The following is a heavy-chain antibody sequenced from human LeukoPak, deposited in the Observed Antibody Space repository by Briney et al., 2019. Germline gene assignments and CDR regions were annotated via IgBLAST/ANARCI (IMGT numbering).Heavy chain of an antibody. J-gene: IGHJ4*02. Sequence: PSETLSLTCTVSGGSISSSSYYWGWIRQPPGKGLEWIGSIYYSGSTYYNPSLKSRVTISVDTSKNQFSLKLSSVTAADTAVYYCAGMVAAQGYFDYWGQGTLVTVSS. CDR3: AGMVAAQGYFDY. V-gene: IGHV4-39*01. D-gene: IGHD2-15*01. CDR2: IYYSGST. CDR1: GGSISSSSYY.